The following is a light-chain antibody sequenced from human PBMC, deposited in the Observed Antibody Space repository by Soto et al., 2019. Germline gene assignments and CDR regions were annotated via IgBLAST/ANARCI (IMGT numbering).Light chain of an antibody. CDR3: QQYNSMLS. CDR2: DAS. CDR1: HDVSRN. V-gene: IGKV1-33*01. J-gene: IGKJ4*01. Sequence: DIQMTQSPSSLSASVGDRVTIACQSSHDVSRNLNWFQQKPGEAPKLLIYDASNLERGVPSRFXXXXXXXXXXXTXSSLQPEDVATYYCQQYNSMLSFGGGTEIELK.